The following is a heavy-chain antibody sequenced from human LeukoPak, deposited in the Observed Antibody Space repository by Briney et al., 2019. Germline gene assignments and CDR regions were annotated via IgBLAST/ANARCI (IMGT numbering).Heavy chain of an antibody. CDR2: INHSGST. Sequence: KPSETLSLTCAVCGGSFSGYYWRWIRQPPGKGLEGSGEINHSGSTNYTPSLKSRVTISVDTSKNQFSLKLSSVTAADTAVYYCARGSMVFRFGGLGYWGQGTLVTVSS. CDR3: ARGSMVFRFGGLGY. V-gene: IGHV4-34*01. D-gene: IGHD2/OR15-2a*01. CDR1: GGSFSGYY. J-gene: IGHJ4*02.